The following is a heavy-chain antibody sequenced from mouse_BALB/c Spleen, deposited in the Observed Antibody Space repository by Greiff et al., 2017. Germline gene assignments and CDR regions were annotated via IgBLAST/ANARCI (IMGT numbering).Heavy chain of an antibody. Sequence: EVQGVASGAELVKPGASVKLSCTASGFNIKDTYMHWVKQRPEQGLEWIGRIDPANGNTKYDPKFQGKAAITADTSSNTAYLHLSRLTSEDTAVYYCAPRDGYYFDYWGQGTTLTVAS. CDR1: GFNIKDTY. J-gene: IGHJ2*01. CDR3: APRDGYYFDY. V-gene: IGHV14-3*02. CDR2: IDPANGNT.